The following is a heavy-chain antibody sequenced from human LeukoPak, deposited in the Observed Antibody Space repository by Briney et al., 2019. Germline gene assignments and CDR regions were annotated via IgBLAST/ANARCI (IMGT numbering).Heavy chain of an antibody. CDR1: GGSISSYY. CDR3: ARDSSSWYGDWFDP. Sequence: SETLSLTCTVSGGSISSYYWSWIRQPAGKGLEWIGRIYTSGSTNYDPSLKSRVTMSVDTSKNQFSLKLSSVTAADTAVYYCARDSSSWYGDWFDPWGQGTLVTVSS. CDR2: IYTSGST. J-gene: IGHJ5*02. D-gene: IGHD6-13*01. V-gene: IGHV4-4*07.